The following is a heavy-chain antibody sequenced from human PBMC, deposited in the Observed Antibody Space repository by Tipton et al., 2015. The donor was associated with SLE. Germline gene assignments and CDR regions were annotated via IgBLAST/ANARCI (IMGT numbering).Heavy chain of an antibody. CDR3: ARDLRSYYGMDV. J-gene: IGHJ6*02. CDR2: IYYSGST. Sequence: LSLTCTVSGGSISSYYWSWIRQPPGKGLEWIGYIYYSGSTNYNRSLKSRVTISVDTSKNQFSLKLSSVTAADTAVYYCARDLRSYYGMDVWGQGTTVTVSS. D-gene: IGHD5/OR15-5a*01. CDR1: GGSISSYY. V-gene: IGHV4-59*01.